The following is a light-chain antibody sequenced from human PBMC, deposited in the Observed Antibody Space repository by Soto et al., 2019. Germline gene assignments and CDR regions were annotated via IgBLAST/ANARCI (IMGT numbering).Light chain of an antibody. CDR2: AAS. CDR3: QKYKNWPL. J-gene: IGKJ5*01. CDR1: QNINNY. V-gene: IGKV1-27*01. Sequence: DIQMTQSPSSLSASVGDRVTITCQASQNINNYLNWYQQKPGRAPKLLIYAASTLQSGVPSRFSGSGSGTDFTLTISSLQPEDVATYYCQKYKNWPLFGQGTRLEI.